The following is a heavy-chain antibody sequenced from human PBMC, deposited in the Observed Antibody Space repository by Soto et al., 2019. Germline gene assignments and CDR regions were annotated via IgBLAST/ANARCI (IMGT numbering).Heavy chain of an antibody. D-gene: IGHD6-13*01. CDR3: ARTLHSVGAAAATDSFDI. Sequence: SETLSLTCTVSGGSISSSSYYWGWIRQPPGKGLEWIGSIYYSGSTYYNPSLKSRVTISVDTSKNQFSLKLSSVTAADPAVYYFARTLHSVGAAAATDSFDIGAQEKMFPVSS. J-gene: IGHJ3*02. V-gene: IGHV4-39*07. CDR1: GGSISSSSYY. CDR2: IYYSGST.